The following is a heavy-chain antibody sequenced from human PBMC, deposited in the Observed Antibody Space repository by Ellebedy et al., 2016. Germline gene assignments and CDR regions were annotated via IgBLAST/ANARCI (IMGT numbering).Heavy chain of an antibody. Sequence: GGSLRLXXAASGFTFSSYGMHWVRQAPGKGLEWVSSITSSSIYIYYADSVKGRFTISRDNSKNTLYLQMNSLRAEDTAVYYCARAGYSYDEAVTYWGQGTLVTVSS. J-gene: IGHJ4*02. V-gene: IGHV3-21*04. CDR1: GFTFSSYG. D-gene: IGHD5-18*01. CDR2: ITSSSIYI. CDR3: ARAGYSYDEAVTY.